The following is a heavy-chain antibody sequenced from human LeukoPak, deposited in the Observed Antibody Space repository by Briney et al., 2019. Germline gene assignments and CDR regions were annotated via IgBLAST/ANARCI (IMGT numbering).Heavy chain of an antibody. CDR3: TRVIPGGIAAAGYRGYFDY. J-gene: IGHJ4*02. Sequence: LTGGSLRLSCTASGFTFGDYAMSWVRQAPGKGLEWVGFIRSKAYGGTTEYAASVKGRFTISRDDSKSIAYLQMNSLKTEDTAVYYCTRVIPGGIAAAGYRGYFDYWGQGTLVTVSS. CDR2: IRSKAYGGTT. V-gene: IGHV3-49*04. D-gene: IGHD6-13*01. CDR1: GFTFGDYA.